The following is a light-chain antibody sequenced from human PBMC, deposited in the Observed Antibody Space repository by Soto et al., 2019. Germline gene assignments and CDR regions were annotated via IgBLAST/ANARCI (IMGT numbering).Light chain of an antibody. CDR2: GAS. CDR1: QSVSSSY. V-gene: IGKV3-20*01. Sequence: EIVLTQSPGTLFLSPGERATLSCRASQSVSSSYLAWYQQKPGQAPRLLIYGASSRATGIPDRFSGSGSGTDFTLTISRLEPEDFAVYYCQQYGSSLFMYTFGQGTKLEIK. J-gene: IGKJ2*01. CDR3: QQYGSSLFMYT.